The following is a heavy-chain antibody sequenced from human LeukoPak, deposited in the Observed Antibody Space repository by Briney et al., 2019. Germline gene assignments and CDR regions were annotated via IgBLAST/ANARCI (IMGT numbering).Heavy chain of an antibody. V-gene: IGHV1-18*01. CDR2: ISAYNGNT. Sequence: ASVKVSCKASGYTFTSYGISWVRQAPGQGLEWMGWISAYNGNTNYAQKPQGRVTMTTDTSTSTAYMELRSLRSDDTAMYYCARDYYDSSGYYYTDYWGQGTLVTVSS. J-gene: IGHJ4*02. CDR1: GYTFTSYG. D-gene: IGHD3-22*01. CDR3: ARDYYDSSGYYYTDY.